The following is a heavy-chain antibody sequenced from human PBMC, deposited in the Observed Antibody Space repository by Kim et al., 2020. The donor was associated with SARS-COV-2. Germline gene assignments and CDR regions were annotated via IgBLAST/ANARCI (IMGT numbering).Heavy chain of an antibody. CDR3: AKDNYGSGGFDY. J-gene: IGHJ4*02. Sequence: GYADSVKGRFTISRDNAKNSLYLQMNSLRAEDTALYYCAKDNYGSGGFDYWGQGTLVTVSS. D-gene: IGHD3-10*01. V-gene: IGHV3-9*01.